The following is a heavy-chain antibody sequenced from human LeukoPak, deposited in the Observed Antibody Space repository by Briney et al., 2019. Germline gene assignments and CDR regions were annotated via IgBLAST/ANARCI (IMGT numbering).Heavy chain of an antibody. D-gene: IGHD1-26*01. V-gene: IGHV3-30*19. CDR1: GFIFSNYG. CDR3: ARDLSGSEDTFDI. CDR2: ISYDGSNK. J-gene: IGHJ3*02. Sequence: GGSLRLSCAASGFIFSNYGMHWVRQAPGKGLEWVAVISYDGSNKYSADSVKGRFTISRDNSKNTLYLQMNSLRTEDTAVYFCARDLSGSEDTFDIWGQGTMVTVSS.